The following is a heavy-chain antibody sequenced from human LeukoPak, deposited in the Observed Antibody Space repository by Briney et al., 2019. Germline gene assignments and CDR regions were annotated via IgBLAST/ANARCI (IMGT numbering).Heavy chain of an antibody. CDR3: ARGLGVATSYYYYGMDV. D-gene: IGHD5-24*01. V-gene: IGHV4-34*01. J-gene: IGHJ6*02. Sequence: SETLSLTCTVSAGSINNYYWSWIRQPPGKGLEWIGEINHSGSTNYNPSLKSRVTISVDTSKNQFSLKLSSVTAADTAVYYCARGLGVATSYYYYGMDVWGQGTTVTVSS. CDR2: INHSGST. CDR1: AGSINNYY.